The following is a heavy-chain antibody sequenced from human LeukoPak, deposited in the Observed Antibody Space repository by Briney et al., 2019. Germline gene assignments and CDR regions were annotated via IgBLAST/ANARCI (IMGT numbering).Heavy chain of an antibody. J-gene: IGHJ4*02. Sequence: SQTLSLTCTVSGGSISSGSYYWSWIRQPPGKGLEWIGRIYTSGSTNYNPSLKSRVTISVDTSKNQFSLKLSSVTAADTAVYYCARGPIAVATNDYWGQGTLVTVSS. CDR3: ARGPIAVATNDY. D-gene: IGHD6-19*01. CDR2: IYTSGST. CDR1: GGSISSGSYY. V-gene: IGHV4-61*02.